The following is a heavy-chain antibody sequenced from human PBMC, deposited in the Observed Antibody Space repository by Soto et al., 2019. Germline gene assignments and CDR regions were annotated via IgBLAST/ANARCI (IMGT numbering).Heavy chain of an antibody. J-gene: IGHJ6*01. D-gene: IGHD3-10*01. Sequence: ELVESGGGLVTPGKSVRLSCVGSGFSFTAAWMNWVRRAPGTGLEWVGRIKSIGSGETTDYGAPVKGRFTISRDDSKNTVYLQMNSLKTDDTAVYYCTKHRGPSGSVYSGVEVWGQGSTVTVTS. CDR2: IKSIGSGETT. V-gene: IGHV3-15*07. CDR3: TKHRGPSGSVYSGVEV. CDR1: GFSFTAAW.